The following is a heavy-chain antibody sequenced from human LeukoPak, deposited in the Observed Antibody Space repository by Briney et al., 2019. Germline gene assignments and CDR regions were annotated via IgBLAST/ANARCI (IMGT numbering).Heavy chain of an antibody. J-gene: IGHJ5*02. D-gene: IGHD6-19*01. CDR1: GYTLTELS. CDR3: ATDLGDSSGWLSWFDP. CDR2: FDPEDGET. Sequence: ASVKVSCKVSGYTLTELSMHWVRQAPGKGLEWMGGFDPEDGETIYAQKFQGRVTMTEDTSTDTAYMELSSLRSADTAVYYCATDLGDSSGWLSWFDPWGQGTLVTVSS. V-gene: IGHV1-24*01.